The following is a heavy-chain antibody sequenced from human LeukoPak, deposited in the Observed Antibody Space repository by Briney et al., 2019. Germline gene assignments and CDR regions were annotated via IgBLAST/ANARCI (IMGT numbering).Heavy chain of an antibody. V-gene: IGHV3-48*02. D-gene: IGHD5-18*01. CDR2: ISSSSSV. CDR1: GFTFNSYS. CDR3: ARSSLLHSNAMDV. Sequence: GGSLRLSCAASGFTFNSYSMNWVRQAPGKGLEWISYISSSSSVYYADSVKGRFTISRDNAKNSLYLQMSSLRDDDTAVYYCARSSLLHSNAMDVWGQGTTVTVSS. J-gene: IGHJ6*02.